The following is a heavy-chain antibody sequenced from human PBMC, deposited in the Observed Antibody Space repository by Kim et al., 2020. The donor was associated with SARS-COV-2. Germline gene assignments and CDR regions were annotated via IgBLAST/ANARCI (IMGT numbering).Heavy chain of an antibody. V-gene: IGHV4-4*07. CDR3: ARDRLPYYYYGMDV. J-gene: IGHJ6*02. Sequence: EPTLRSRVTMTVDTSKNQCSLKLCSVTAADTAVYYCARDRLPYYYYGMDVWGQGTTVTVSS.